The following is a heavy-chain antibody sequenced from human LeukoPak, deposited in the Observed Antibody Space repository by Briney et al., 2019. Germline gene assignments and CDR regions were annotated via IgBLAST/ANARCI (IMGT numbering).Heavy chain of an antibody. Sequence: GGSLRLSCAASGFTFSSYGMHWVRQAPGKGLEWVAFIRYDGSNKYYADSVKGRFTISRDNSKNTLYLQMNSLRAEGTAVYYCAKIHTSWVAAAGLDYWGQGTLVTVSS. V-gene: IGHV3-30*02. D-gene: IGHD6-13*01. J-gene: IGHJ4*02. CDR2: IRYDGSNK. CDR1: GFTFSSYG. CDR3: AKIHTSWVAAAGLDY.